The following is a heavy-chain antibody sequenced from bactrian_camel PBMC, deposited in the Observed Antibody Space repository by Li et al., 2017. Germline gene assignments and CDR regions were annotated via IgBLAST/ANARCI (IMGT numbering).Heavy chain of an antibody. J-gene: IGHJ4*01. Sequence: VQLVESGGDSVQIGGSLRLSCAASGFPYGTYCMAWFRQAPGKEREGVAVIWPGGRSIGFADSVKGRFTISRDNAKNTVYLQMSSLKPEDTAMYYCAATTDRYPSPEYNYWGQGTQVTVS. CDR1: GFPYGTYC. CDR3: AATTDRYPSPEYNY. D-gene: IGHD5*01. V-gene: IGHV3S42*01. CDR2: IWPGGRSI.